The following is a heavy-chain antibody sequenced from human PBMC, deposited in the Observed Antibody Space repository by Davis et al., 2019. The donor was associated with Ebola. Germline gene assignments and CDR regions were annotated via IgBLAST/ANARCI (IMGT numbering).Heavy chain of an antibody. CDR1: GDSINNYY. J-gene: IGHJ4*02. Sequence: SETLSLTCSVSGDSINNYYWSWIRQPPGKGLEWIGYIYYRGSTRYNPSVESRVTISIDTSKNRFFLKLTSVTAADTAVYYCARVYYYDSSGYYWGYYFDYWGQGTLVTVSS. V-gene: IGHV4-59*08. CDR3: ARVYYYDSSGYYWGYYFDY. CDR2: IYYRGST. D-gene: IGHD3-22*01.